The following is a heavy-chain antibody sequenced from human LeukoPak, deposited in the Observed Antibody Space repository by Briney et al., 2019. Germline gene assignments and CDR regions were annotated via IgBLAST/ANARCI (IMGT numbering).Heavy chain of an antibody. CDR1: GGSVSDSGYY. CDR2: SHYSRSP. CDR3: ARRREYHTFDY. D-gene: IGHD2-2*01. V-gene: IGHV4-39*01. Sequence: SETLSLTCTVSGGSVSDSGYYWGWFRQTPGMALEWIGTSHYSRSPYYNPSLKSRLTTSVDAAKTEFSLNLRSVTASDTAVYYCARRREYHTFDYWGQGTLVTVSS. J-gene: IGHJ4*02.